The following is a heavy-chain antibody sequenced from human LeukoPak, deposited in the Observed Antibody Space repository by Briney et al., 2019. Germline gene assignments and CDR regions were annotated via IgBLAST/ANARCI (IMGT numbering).Heavy chain of an antibody. CDR2: IYYSGST. D-gene: IGHD3-10*01. Sequence: PSETLSLTCTVSGGSISSSSNYWGWIRQPPGKGLEWIGSIYYSGSTYYNPSLKSRVTISVDTSKNQFSLKLSSVTAADTAVYYCAKAYETTYYYGSGAFDYWGQGTLVTVSS. J-gene: IGHJ4*02. V-gene: IGHV4-39*07. CDR1: GGSISSSSNY. CDR3: AKAYETTYYYGSGAFDY.